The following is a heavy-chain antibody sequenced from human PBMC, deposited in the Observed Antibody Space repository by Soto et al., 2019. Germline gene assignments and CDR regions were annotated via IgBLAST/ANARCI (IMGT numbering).Heavy chain of an antibody. CDR1: GFTFSSYA. J-gene: IGHJ6*02. CDR3: AKDLGGYCNSTSCYNGMDV. Sequence: GGSLRLSCAASGFTFSSYAMSWVRQAPGKGLEWVSAISGSGGSTYYADSVKGRFTISRDNSKNTLYLQMNSLRAEDTAVYYCAKDLGGYCNSTSCYNGMDVWGQGTTVTVS. D-gene: IGHD2-2*02. V-gene: IGHV3-23*01. CDR2: ISGSGGST.